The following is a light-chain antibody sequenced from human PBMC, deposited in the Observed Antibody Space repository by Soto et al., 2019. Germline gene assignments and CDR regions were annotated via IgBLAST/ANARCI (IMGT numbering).Light chain of an antibody. CDR1: QSLLYSNGYNY. V-gene: IGKV2-28*01. J-gene: IGKJ4*01. CDR2: LGS. Sequence: IGMARSPRWLPVTPDEPASISCRSSQSLLYSNGYNYLDWYLQKPGQSPQLLIYLGSNRAAGVPDRFSGSGSGTDFTLKISRVEAEDVGVYYCMQALQTPLTFGGGTKVDIK. CDR3: MQALQTPLT.